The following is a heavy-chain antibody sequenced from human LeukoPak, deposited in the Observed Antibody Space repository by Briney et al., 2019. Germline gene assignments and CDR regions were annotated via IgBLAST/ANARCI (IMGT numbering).Heavy chain of an antibody. V-gene: IGHV4-34*01. D-gene: IGHD3-22*01. CDR2: INHSGST. CDR1: GGSFSGYY. Sequence: SETLSLTCAVYGGSFSGYYWSWIRQPPGKGLEWIGEINHSGSTNYNPSLKSRVTISVDTSKNQFSLKLSSVTAADTAVYYCARGRYDSSGYYLDYWGQGTLVTVSS. J-gene: IGHJ4*02. CDR3: ARGRYDSSGYYLDY.